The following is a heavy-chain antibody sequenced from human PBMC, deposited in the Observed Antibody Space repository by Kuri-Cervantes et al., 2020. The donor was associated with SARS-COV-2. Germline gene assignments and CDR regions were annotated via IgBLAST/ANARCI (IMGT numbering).Heavy chain of an antibody. CDR3: TTDSITGPTMDV. J-gene: IGHJ6*03. D-gene: IGHD1-20*01. CDR1: GFTFSNAW. Sequence: ETLSLTCAASGFTFSNAWMSWVRQAPGKGLEWVGRIKSKTDGGTTDYAAPVKGRFTISRDDSKNTLYLQMNSLKTEDTAVYYCTTDSITGPTMDVCGKGTTVTVSS. CDR2: IKSKTDGGTT. V-gene: IGHV3-15*01.